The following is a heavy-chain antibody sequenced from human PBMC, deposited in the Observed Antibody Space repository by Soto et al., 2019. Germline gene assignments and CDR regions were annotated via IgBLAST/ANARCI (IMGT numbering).Heavy chain of an antibody. CDR3: ARGVVTATLGGDY. CDR1: GFTFSSYA. V-gene: IGHV3-30-3*01. CDR2: ISYDGSNK. J-gene: IGHJ4*02. Sequence: QVQLVESGGGVVQPGRSLRLSCAASGFTFSSYAMHWVRQAPGKGLEWVAVISYDGSNKYYADSVKGRFTISRDNSKNTRYLQMNSLRAEDTAVYYCARGVVTATLGGDYWGQGTLVTVSS. D-gene: IGHD2-21*02.